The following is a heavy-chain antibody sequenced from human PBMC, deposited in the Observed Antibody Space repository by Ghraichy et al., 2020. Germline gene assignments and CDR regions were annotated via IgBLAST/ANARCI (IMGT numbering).Heavy chain of an antibody. CDR3: ARRSYYYDSSGYPV. Sequence: GGSLRLSCAASGFTFSSYSMNWVRQAPGKGLEWVSSISSSSSSYIYYADSVKGRFTISRDNAKNSLYLQMNSLRAEDTAVYYCARRSYYYDSSGYPVWGQGTLVTVSS. D-gene: IGHD3-22*01. CDR1: GFTFSSYS. J-gene: IGHJ4*02. CDR2: ISSSSSSYI. V-gene: IGHV3-21*01.